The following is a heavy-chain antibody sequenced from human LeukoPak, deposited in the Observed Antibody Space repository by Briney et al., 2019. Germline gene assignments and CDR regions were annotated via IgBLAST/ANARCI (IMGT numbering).Heavy chain of an antibody. D-gene: IGHD2-2*01. V-gene: IGHV1-18*01. Sequence: ASVKVSCKASGYSFTTYGITWVRQAPGQGLEWMGWISGDSSNINYAQNFQGRVTMTRDTSISTAYMELSRLRSDDTAVYYCAREPFDIVVVPADNWFDPWGQGTLVTVSS. CDR1: GYSFTTYG. CDR3: AREPFDIVVVPADNWFDP. CDR2: ISGDSSNI. J-gene: IGHJ5*02.